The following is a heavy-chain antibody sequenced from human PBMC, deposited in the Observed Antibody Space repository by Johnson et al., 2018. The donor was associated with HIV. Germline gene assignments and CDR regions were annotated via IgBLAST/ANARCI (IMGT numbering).Heavy chain of an antibody. CDR1: GFTFSSYA. D-gene: IGHD4-17*01. V-gene: IGHV3-30-3*01. CDR2: ICSDGSNK. J-gene: IGHJ3*02. CDR3: AREGRRYAFYI. Sequence: VQLVESGGGVVQPGRSLRLSCAASGFTFSSYAMHWVRQAPGKGLEWVAVICSDGSNKYYAASVKGRFTISSDNSKNTRYLQMNSLRADDTAVYYCAREGRRYAFYIWGQGTMVTVSS.